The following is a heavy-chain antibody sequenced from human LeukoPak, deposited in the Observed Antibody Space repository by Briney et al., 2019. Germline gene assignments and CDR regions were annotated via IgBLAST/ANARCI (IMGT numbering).Heavy chain of an antibody. D-gene: IGHD6-19*01. CDR3: ATDSSGWHYYYYYGMDV. CDR1: GYTFTSYY. V-gene: IGHV1-46*01. J-gene: IGHJ6*02. Sequence: ASVTVSCKASGYTFTSYYMHWVRQAPGQGLEWMGIINPSGGSTSYAQKFQGRVTMTRDTSTSTVYMELSSLRSEDTAVYYCATDSSGWHYYYYYGMDVWGQGTTVTVSS. CDR2: INPSGGST.